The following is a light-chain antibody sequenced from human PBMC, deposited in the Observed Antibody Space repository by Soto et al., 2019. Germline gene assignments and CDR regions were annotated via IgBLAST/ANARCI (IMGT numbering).Light chain of an antibody. CDR1: QDIDNS. Sequence: IQLTQSPSSLSASVGETVTITCRASQDIDNSLNWYQHQPGKAPKLLIYAVSFLETGVPSRFSGRGSGTVFSLTINSLQADDFATYYCQQHDGRPTMTFGQGTRLDIK. V-gene: IGKV1-33*01. J-gene: IGKJ5*01. CDR2: AVS. CDR3: QQHDGRPTMT.